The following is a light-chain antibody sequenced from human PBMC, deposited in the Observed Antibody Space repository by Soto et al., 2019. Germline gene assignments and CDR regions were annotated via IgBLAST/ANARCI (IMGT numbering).Light chain of an antibody. CDR3: QSYDSSLCGSWV. CDR2: GNS. V-gene: IGLV1-40*01. Sequence: QSVLTQPPSVSGAPGQRVTISCTGSSSNIGAGYDVHWYQQLPGTAPKLLIYGNSNRPSGVPDRFSGSKSGTSASLAITRLQAEDEADYYCQSYDSSLCGSWVFGGGTKLTVL. J-gene: IGLJ3*02. CDR1: SSNIGAGYD.